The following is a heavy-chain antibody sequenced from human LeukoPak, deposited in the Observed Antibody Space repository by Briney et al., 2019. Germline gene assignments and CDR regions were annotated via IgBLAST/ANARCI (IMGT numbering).Heavy chain of an antibody. CDR2: TYYRYKWYN. V-gene: IGHV6-1*01. J-gene: IGHJ4*02. D-gene: IGHD5-18*01. Sequence: SQALSLTCVISGDSLSSNTAAGNWTRHSPSRCLEWMGRTYYRYKWYNDYAGSVKSRITINPDTSKNQFSLQLNSVTPEDTAVYYCVRDHGYDFDYWGRGTLVTVSS. CDR3: VRDHGYDFDY. CDR1: GDSLSSNTAA.